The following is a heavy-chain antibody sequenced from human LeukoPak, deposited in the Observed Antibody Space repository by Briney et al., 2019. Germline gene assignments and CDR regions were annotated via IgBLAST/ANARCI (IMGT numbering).Heavy chain of an antibody. V-gene: IGHV3-23*01. Sequence: GGSLRLSCAASGFTFRNYWMSWVRQAPGKGLEWVSASSGDGGNTDYANSVKGRFTISRDNSKNTIYLQMNSLRADDTAVYYCAKQGRNDFVDSWGQGTLVTVSS. CDR2: SSGDGGNT. D-gene: IGHD3-3*01. CDR1: GFTFRNYW. J-gene: IGHJ4*02. CDR3: AKQGRNDFVDS.